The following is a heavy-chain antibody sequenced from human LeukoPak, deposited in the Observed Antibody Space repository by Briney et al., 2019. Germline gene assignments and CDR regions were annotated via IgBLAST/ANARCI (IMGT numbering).Heavy chain of an antibody. CDR2: ISSSSSTI. J-gene: IGHJ6*02. V-gene: IGHV3-48*01. CDR3: ARDHRAIAVAGTGIYYHYGMDV. Sequence: GGSLRLSCAASGFTFSSYSMNWVRQAPGKGLEWVSYISSSSSTIYYADSVKGRFTISRDNAKNSLYLQMNSLRAEDTAVYYCARDHRAIAVAGTGIYYHYGMDVWGQGTTVTVSS. D-gene: IGHD6-19*01. CDR1: GFTFSSYS.